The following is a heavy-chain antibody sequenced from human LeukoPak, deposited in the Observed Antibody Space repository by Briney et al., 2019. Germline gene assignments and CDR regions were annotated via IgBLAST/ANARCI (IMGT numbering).Heavy chain of an antibody. Sequence: ASVKVSCKASGYTFTSYDINWVRQATGQGLEWMGWMNPNSGNTGYAQKFQGRVTMTRNTSISTAYMELSSLRSEDTAVYYCARSLTVTTTRKHSNFDYWGQGTLVTVSS. CDR3: ARSLTVTTTRKHSNFDY. V-gene: IGHV1-8*01. D-gene: IGHD4-17*01. CDR1: GYTFTSYD. CDR2: MNPNSGNT. J-gene: IGHJ4*02.